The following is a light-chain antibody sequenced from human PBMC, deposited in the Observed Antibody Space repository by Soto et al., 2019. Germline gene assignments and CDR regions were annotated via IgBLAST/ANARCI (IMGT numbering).Light chain of an antibody. CDR1: QSISTW. V-gene: IGKV1-5*01. CDR2: DAS. CDR3: QQYYSFPFL. J-gene: IGKJ1*01. Sequence: DIKMSQSPSTLSATVGDRVTITCRASQSISTWLAWYQQKPGKAPKLLIYDASSLESGVPSRFSGSGSGTDFTLTISCLQSEDFATYYCQQYYSFPFLFGQGTMA.